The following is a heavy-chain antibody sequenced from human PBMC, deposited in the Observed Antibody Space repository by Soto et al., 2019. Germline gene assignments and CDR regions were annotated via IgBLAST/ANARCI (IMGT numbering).Heavy chain of an antibody. V-gene: IGHV1-8*01. D-gene: IGHD6-6*01. CDR2: MNPNSGNT. CDR1: GYTFTSYD. J-gene: IGHJ6*02. CDR3: ARFGSSPYYYGMDV. Sequence: QVQLVQSGSEVKKPGASVKVSCKASGYTFTSYDINWVRQATGQGLEWMGWMNPNSGNTGYAQKFQGRVTMTRNTSISTAYMELSSLRSEDTAVYYCARFGSSPYYYGMDVWGQGTTVTVSS.